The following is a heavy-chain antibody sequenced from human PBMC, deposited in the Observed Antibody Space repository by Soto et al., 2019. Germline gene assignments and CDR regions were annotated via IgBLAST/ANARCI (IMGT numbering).Heavy chain of an antibody. J-gene: IGHJ4*02. Sequence: GGSLRLSCAASGFTFSSYAMSWVRQAPGKGLEWVSAISGSGGSTYYAGSVKGRFTISRDNSKNTLYLQMNSLRAEDTAVYYCAKDAGNYGDPFSSCDFDYWGQGTLVTVSS. D-gene: IGHD4-17*01. CDR1: GFTFSSYA. CDR3: AKDAGNYGDPFSSCDFDY. V-gene: IGHV3-23*01. CDR2: ISGSGGST.